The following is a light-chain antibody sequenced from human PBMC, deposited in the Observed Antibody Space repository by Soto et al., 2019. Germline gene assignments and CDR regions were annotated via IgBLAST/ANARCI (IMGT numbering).Light chain of an antibody. V-gene: IGKV4-1*01. J-gene: IGKJ4*01. CDR3: HQYFISPLT. CDR1: QSAFSYSKNRNH. Sequence: VITNSTESLAVSLGERATSKCNSNQSAFSYSKNRNHLSWYQQKPGQPPKLLIYWATTRESGVPDRFSGSGSGTDFTLTVCGLQAEDVAIYYCHQYFISPLTLGGLSNV. CDR2: WAT.